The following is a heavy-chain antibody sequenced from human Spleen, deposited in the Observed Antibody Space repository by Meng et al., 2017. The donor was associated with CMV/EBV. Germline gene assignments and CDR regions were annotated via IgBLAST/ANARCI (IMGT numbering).Heavy chain of an antibody. V-gene: IGHV3-23*01. D-gene: IGHD2-2*01. CDR3: AKGAGDIVVVPAAEFDY. CDR2: ISGSGDST. J-gene: IGHJ4*02. CDR1: GFTFSIYA. Sequence: GESLKISCAASGFTFSIYAMNWVRQAPGKGLEWVSAISGSGDSTYYADSVKGRFTISRDNSKNTLYLQMNSLRAEDTAVYYCAKGAGDIVVVPAAEFDYWGQGTLVTVSS.